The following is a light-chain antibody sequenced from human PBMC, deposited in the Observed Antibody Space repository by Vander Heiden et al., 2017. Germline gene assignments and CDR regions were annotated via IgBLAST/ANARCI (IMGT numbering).Light chain of an antibody. Sequence: IQITQSPSSLSASVGDRVTITCRASQSISSYLNWYQQKPGKAPKLLIYAASSLQSGVPSRFSGSGSGTDFTLTISSLQPEDFATYYCQQSYSTLYTFGQGTKLEIK. CDR1: QSISSY. V-gene: IGKV1-39*01. J-gene: IGKJ2*01. CDR3: QQSYSTLYT. CDR2: AAS.